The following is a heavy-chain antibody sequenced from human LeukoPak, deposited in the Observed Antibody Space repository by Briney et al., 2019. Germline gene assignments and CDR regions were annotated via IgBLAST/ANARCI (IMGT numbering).Heavy chain of an antibody. CDR1: GFTFSDYY. CDR3: VRHFNSVATMQIDY. V-gene: IGHV3-11*01. CDR2: ISSSGSSK. D-gene: IGHD5-12*01. J-gene: IGHJ4*02. Sequence: GGSLRLSCAASGFTFSDYYMSWLRLAPGRGLEWISYISSSGSSKYYADSMKGRVTISRDNARNSVYLEMTSLRVEDTAFYHCVRHFNSVATMQIDYWGQGILVSVSS.